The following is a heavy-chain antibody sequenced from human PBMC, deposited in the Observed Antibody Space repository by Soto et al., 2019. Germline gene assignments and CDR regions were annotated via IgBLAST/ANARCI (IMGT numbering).Heavy chain of an antibody. CDR2: IIPILGIA. J-gene: IGHJ4*03. Sequence: SVKVSCKASGGTFSSYTISWVRQAPGQGLEWMGRIIPILGIANYAQKFQGRVTITADKSTSTAYMELSRLRAEYSAVYYCAGESTGYFDYWGQGTMVTVSS. V-gene: IGHV1-69*04. CDR3: AGESTGYFDY. D-gene: IGHD2-8*02. CDR1: GGTFSSYT.